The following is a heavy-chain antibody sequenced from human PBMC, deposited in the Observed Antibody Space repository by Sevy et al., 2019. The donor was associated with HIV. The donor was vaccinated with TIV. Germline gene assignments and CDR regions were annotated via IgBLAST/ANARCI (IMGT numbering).Heavy chain of an antibody. CDR2: IYPDDSDT. J-gene: IGHJ4*02. D-gene: IGHD6-6*01. CDR1: GYSFTSYW. CDR3: SSLEYSSSSRPRGRGFDY. V-gene: IGHV5-51*01. Sequence: GESLKISCKGSGYSFTSYWIGWVRPMPGKGLEWLGIIYPDDSDTSYRPSFQGQVTISADKSISNAYLQWSMLKASDTAMYDCSSLEYSSSSRPRGRGFDYWGQGTLVTVSS.